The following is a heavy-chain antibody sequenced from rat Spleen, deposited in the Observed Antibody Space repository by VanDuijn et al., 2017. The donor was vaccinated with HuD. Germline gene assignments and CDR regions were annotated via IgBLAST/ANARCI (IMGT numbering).Heavy chain of an antibody. V-gene: IGHV5-29*01. D-gene: IGHD1-5*01. J-gene: IGHJ1*01. CDR2: ISYDGSTT. CDR1: GFTFSDYY. Sequence: EVQLVESDGGLVQPGRSLKLSCATSGFTFSDYYMAWVRQAPTKGLDWVATISYDGSTTYYRDSVKGRFTISRDDGESTLYLQMNSLRSEDTATYYCVRLYNNHGYWYFDFWGPGTMVTVSS. CDR3: VRLYNNHGYWYFDF.